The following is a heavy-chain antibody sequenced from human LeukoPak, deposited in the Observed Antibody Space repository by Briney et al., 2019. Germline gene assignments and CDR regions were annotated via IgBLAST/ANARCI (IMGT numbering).Heavy chain of an antibody. J-gene: IGHJ4*02. CDR2: IYHSGST. V-gene: IGHV4-38-2*01. D-gene: IGHD3-10*01. Sequence: SETLSLTCAVSGYSISSGYYWGWIRQPPGKGLEWIGSIYHSGSTYYNPSHKSRVTISVDTSKNQFSLKLSSVTAADTAVYYCAKIGYYYGPDYWGQGTLVTVSS. CDR1: GYSISSGYY. CDR3: AKIGYYYGPDY.